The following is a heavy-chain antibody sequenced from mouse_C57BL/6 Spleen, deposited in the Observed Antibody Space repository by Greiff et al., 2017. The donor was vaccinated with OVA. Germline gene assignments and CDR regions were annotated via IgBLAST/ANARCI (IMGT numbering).Heavy chain of an antibody. V-gene: IGHV1-80*01. CDR1: GYAFSSYW. J-gene: IGHJ2*01. CDR2: IYPGDGDT. D-gene: IGHD1-1*01. Sequence: QVQLQQSGAELVKPGASVKISCKASGYAFSSYWMNWVKQRPGKGLEWIGQIYPGDGDTNYNGKFKGKATLTADKSSSTAYMQLSSLTSEDSAVYFCARRDLGTTVVATWDYFDYWGQGTTLTVSS. CDR3: ARRDLGTTVVATWDYFDY.